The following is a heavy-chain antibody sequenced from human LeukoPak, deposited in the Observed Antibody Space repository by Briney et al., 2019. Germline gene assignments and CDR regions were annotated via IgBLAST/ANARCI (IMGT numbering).Heavy chain of an antibody. Sequence: GSLRLSCAASGFTFSNYAMCWVRQAPGKGLYWVSSISGSGGSTYQADSVKGRFTISRDNSKNTLYLQLNGLRVDDTAVYFCARGGMTYDYDFWGQGTLVTVSS. D-gene: IGHD5-12*01. J-gene: IGHJ4*02. V-gene: IGHV3-23*01. CDR2: ISGSGGST. CDR3: ARGGMTYDYDF. CDR1: GFTFSNYA.